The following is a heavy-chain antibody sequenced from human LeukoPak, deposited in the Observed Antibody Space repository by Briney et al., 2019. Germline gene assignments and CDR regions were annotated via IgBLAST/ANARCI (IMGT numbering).Heavy chain of an antibody. Sequence: PSETLSLTCTVSGGSISSGGYYWSWIRQHPGKGLEWIGSIYYSGSTYYNPSLKSRVTISVDTSKNQFSLKLSSVTAADTAVYYCARVTRLAPEVFRGIDYWGQGTLITVSS. CDR2: IYYSGST. D-gene: IGHD3-16*01. CDR1: GGSISSGGYY. CDR3: ARVTRLAPEVFRGIDY. V-gene: IGHV4-39*07. J-gene: IGHJ4*02.